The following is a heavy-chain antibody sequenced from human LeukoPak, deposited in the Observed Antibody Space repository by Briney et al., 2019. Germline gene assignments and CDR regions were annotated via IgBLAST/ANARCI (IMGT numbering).Heavy chain of an antibody. J-gene: IGHJ4*02. CDR3: AKESGSYYGYFDY. CDR2: VSGSGDST. Sequence: PGGSLRLSCAASGFTFSSYALSWVRQAPGKGLEWVSAVSGSGDSTYYADSVKGQFTISRDNSKNTLYLQMNSLRAEDTAVYYCAKESGSYYGYFDYWGQGTLVTVSS. D-gene: IGHD1-26*01. CDR1: GFTFSSYA. V-gene: IGHV3-23*01.